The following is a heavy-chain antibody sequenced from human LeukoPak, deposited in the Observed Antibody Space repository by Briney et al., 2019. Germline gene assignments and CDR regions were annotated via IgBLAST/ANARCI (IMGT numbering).Heavy chain of an antibody. J-gene: IGHJ5*02. CDR2: INHSGST. D-gene: IGHD6-19*01. V-gene: IGHV4-34*01. CDR3: ARVRSSGWATRTNWFDP. Sequence: PSETLSLTCTVSGGSISSYYWSWIRQPPGKGLEWIGEINHSGSTNYNPSLKSRVTISVDTSKNQFSLKLSSVTAADTAVYYCARVRSSGWATRTNWFDPWGQGTLVTVSS. CDR1: GGSISSYY.